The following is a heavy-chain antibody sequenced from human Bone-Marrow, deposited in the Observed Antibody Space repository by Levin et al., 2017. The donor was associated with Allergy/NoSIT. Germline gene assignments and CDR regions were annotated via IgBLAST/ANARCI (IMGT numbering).Heavy chain of an antibody. J-gene: IGHJ6*02. Sequence: TWVRQAPGQGLAWMGWVSAYSGNTNYALNLQDRVTMTTDTATNTAYMELTSLRSDDTAIYYCARGHFPYYYYGMDVWGQGTTVVVSS. CDR2: VSAYSGNT. V-gene: IGHV1-18*01. CDR3: ARGHFPYYYYGMDV.